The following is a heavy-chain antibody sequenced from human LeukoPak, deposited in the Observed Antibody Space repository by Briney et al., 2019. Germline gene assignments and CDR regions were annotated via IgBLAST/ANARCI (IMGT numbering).Heavy chain of an antibody. CDR2: FYTSVST. D-gene: IGHD3-10*01. V-gene: IGHV4-61*02. CDR3: TREVFYYADC. CDR1: LGSINSDTYY. J-gene: IGHJ4*02. Sequence: SQTLPLTCSVSLGSINSDTYYWSCIRQPAGKGLEWIGRFYTSVSTSYNPSLDSRVTISVDTSNNQFSLKLSSVTAADTAVYYCTREVFYYADCWGQGTLVTVSS.